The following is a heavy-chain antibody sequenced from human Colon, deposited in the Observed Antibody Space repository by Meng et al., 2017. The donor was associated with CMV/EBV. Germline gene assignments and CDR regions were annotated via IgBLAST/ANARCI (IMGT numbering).Heavy chain of an antibody. D-gene: IGHD6-19*01. CDR2: MSAYSGDA. CDR3: VRESEVSGVVYLHH. Sequence: SGYTFTTYGFSWVRQAHGQGLEWMGWMSAYSGDAHFAQNFQGRVILTRDTSTTTAYLEMRSLRSDDTATYYCVRESEVSGVVYLHHWGQGTLVTVSS. CDR1: GYTFTTYG. V-gene: IGHV1-18*01. J-gene: IGHJ1*01.